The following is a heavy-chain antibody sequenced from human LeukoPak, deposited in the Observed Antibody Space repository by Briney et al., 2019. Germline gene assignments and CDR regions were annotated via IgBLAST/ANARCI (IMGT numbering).Heavy chain of an antibody. CDR3: ARDDRFNSAWFGELFGDY. V-gene: IGHV1-18*01. CDR2: ISAYNGNT. CDR1: GYTFTSYG. Sequence: VASVKVSCKASGYTFTSYGISWVRQAPGQGLEWMGWISAYNGNTNYAQKLQGRVTMTTDTSTSTAYMELRSLRSDDTAVYYCARDDRFNSAWFGELFGDYWGQGTLVTVSS. J-gene: IGHJ4*02. D-gene: IGHD3-10*01.